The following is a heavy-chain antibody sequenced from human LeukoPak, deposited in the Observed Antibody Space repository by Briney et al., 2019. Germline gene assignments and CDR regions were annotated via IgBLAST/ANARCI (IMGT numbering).Heavy chain of an antibody. J-gene: IGHJ6*02. CDR1: GYTFTGYY. CDR3: ATSTTRDVYYYYYGMDV. D-gene: IGHD1-14*01. CDR2: INPNSGGT. Sequence: ASVKVSCTASGYTFTGYYMHWVRQAPGQGLEWMGWINPNSGGTNYAQKFQGRVTMTRDTSISTAYMELSRLRSDDTAVYYCATSTTRDVYYYYYGMDVWGQGTTVTVSS. V-gene: IGHV1-2*02.